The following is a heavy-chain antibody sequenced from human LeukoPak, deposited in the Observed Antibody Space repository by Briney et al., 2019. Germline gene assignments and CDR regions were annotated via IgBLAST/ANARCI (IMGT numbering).Heavy chain of an antibody. D-gene: IGHD1-1*01. V-gene: IGHV3-30-3*01. CDR3: AKVGNEDFDY. CDR1: GFTFSSYA. Sequence: TGGSLRLSCAASGFTFSSYAMHWVRQAPGKGLEWVAVISYDGSNKYYADSVKGRFTISRDNSKNTLYLQMNSLRAEDTAVYYCAKVGNEDFDYWGQGTLVTVSS. CDR2: ISYDGSNK. J-gene: IGHJ4*02.